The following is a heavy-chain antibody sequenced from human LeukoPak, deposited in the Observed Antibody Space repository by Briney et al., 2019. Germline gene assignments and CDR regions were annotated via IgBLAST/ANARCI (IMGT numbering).Heavy chain of an antibody. CDR3: ILYTSGYPD. V-gene: IGHV3-72*01. CDR2: TRSKASTFTT. J-gene: IGHJ4*02. Sequence: PGGSLRLSCAASGFSFSDHDMDWVRQAPGKGLEWVGRTRSKASTFTTEYAASVKARLTISRDDSKNSLYLQMNSLKTEDTAVYYCILYTSGYPDWGQGTLVTVSS. CDR1: GFSFSDHD. D-gene: IGHD5-18*01.